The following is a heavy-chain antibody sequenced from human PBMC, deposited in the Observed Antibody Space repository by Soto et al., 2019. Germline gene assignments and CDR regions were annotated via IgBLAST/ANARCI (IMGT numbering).Heavy chain of an antibody. Sequence: QVQLVESGGGLVKPGGSLRLSCAASGFTFSDYYMSWIHQAPGKGLEWVSYISSSSSYTNYADSVKGRFTISRDNAKNSLYLQMNSLRAEDTAVYYCARDGGDILFRFDPWGQGTLVTVSS. CDR3: ARDGGDILFRFDP. D-gene: IGHD2-21*01. CDR1: GFTFSDYY. CDR2: ISSSSSYT. V-gene: IGHV3-11*05. J-gene: IGHJ5*02.